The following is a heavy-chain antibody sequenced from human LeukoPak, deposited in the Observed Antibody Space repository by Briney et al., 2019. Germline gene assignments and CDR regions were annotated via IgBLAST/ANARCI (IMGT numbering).Heavy chain of an antibody. CDR2: IYTSGST. Sequence: PSETLSLTCTVSGGSISSGDYYWSWIRQPAGKGLEWIGRIYTSGSTNYNPSLKSRVTMSVDTSKNQFSLKLSSVTAADTAVYYCARGRWDGSGWEGGFDYWGQGTLVTVSS. CDR1: GGSISSGDYY. J-gene: IGHJ4*02. V-gene: IGHV4-61*02. CDR3: ARGRWDGSGWEGGFDY. D-gene: IGHD6-19*01.